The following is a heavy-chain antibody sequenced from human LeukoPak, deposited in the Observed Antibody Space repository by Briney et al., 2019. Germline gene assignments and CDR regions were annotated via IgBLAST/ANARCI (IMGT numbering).Heavy chain of an antibody. CDR1: GGSSSGYY. CDR3: ASSKAHYYDTTLDP. D-gene: IGHD3-22*01. J-gene: IGHJ5*02. Sequence: SETLSLTCAVYGGSSSGYYWSWIRQPAGKGLEWIGEINHSGSTNYNPSLKSRVTISVDTSKNQFSLKLSSVTAADTAVYYCASSKAHYYDTTLDPWGQGTLVTVSS. V-gene: IGHV4-34*01. CDR2: INHSGST.